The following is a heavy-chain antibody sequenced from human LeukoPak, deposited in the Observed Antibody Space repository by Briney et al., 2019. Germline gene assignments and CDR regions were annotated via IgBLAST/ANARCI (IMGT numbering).Heavy chain of an antibody. CDR2: IYSGGST. CDR1: GFTVSSNY. Sequence: GGSLRLSCAASGFTVSSNYMSWVRQAPGKGLEWVSVIYSGGSTYYADSVKGRFTISRDNSKNTLYLQMNSLRAEDTAVYYCARVGREDFWSGYFDPWGQGTLVTVPS. D-gene: IGHD3-3*01. CDR3: ARVGREDFWSGYFDP. J-gene: IGHJ5*02. V-gene: IGHV3-53*01.